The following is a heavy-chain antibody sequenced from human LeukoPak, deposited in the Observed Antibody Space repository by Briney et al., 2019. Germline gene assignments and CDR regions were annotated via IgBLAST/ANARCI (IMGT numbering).Heavy chain of an antibody. V-gene: IGHV3-15*01. CDR2: IKSKIHGGTT. Sequence: GGSLRLSCAASGFSFSDAWMTWVRQAPGKGLEWVGRIKSKIHGGTTDYAAPVKGRYTISRDDSKNTLYLQMNSLKTEDTAVYYCTRVASGSCWTIGYWGQGTLVTVSS. J-gene: IGHJ4*02. CDR1: GFSFSDAW. D-gene: IGHD1-26*01. CDR3: TRVASGSCWTIGY.